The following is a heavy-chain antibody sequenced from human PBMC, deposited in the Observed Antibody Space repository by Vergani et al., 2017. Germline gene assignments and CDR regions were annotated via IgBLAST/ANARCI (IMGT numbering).Heavy chain of an antibody. Sequence: QLQLQESGPGLVKPSETLSLTCTVSGGSISSSSYYWGWIRQPPGKGLEWIGSIYYSGSTYYNPSLKSRVTISVDTSKNHFSLKLSSVTAADTAVYYCARQRGKLYYYDSSGYYYYFDYWGQGTLVTVSS. CDR3: ARQRGKLYYYDSSGYYYYFDY. V-gene: IGHV4-39*01. CDR1: GGSISSSSYY. J-gene: IGHJ4*02. CDR2: IYYSGST. D-gene: IGHD3-22*01.